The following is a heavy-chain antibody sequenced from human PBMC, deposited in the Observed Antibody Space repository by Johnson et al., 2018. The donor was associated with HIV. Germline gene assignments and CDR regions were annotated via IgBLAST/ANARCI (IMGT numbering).Heavy chain of an antibody. Sequence: QVQLLESGGGVVQPGTSLRLSCAASGFTFRNYAMHWVRQAPGKGLEWVAVISYAGSNKYYADSVKGRFTISRDNSKNTLSLQMNSPRVDDTAIYYCERVRAGRENAFDIWGQGTMVTVSS. CDR1: GFTFRNYA. V-gene: IGHV3-30*04. CDR2: ISYAGSNK. J-gene: IGHJ3*02. D-gene: IGHD1-26*01. CDR3: ERVRAGRENAFDI.